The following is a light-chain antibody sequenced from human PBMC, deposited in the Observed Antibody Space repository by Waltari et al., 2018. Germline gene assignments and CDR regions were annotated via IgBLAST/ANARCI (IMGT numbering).Light chain of an antibody. J-gene: IGLJ3*02. CDR3: QTGGHGTWV. Sequence: QLVLTQSPSASVSLGASVTHTCTPASGHSSNIIPRLQQQPENGPRYLLKVNSDGSHSKGAEIPDRFSGSSSGPERYLIISSVQSEDEADYYCQTGGHGTWVFGGGTKLTVL. CDR1: SGHSSNI. V-gene: IGLV4-69*01. CDR2: VNSDGSH.